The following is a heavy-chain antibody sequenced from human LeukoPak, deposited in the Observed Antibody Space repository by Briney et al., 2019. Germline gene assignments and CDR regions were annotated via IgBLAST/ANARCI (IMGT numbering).Heavy chain of an antibody. D-gene: IGHD3-22*01. CDR3: AKGYYYDGSVYGAVFDY. J-gene: IGHJ4*02. CDR1: GFTLRSYA. V-gene: IGHV3-23*01. Sequence: PGGSLRLSCAASGFTLRSYAMSWVRQPPGKGLEWVSAISGSGGSTYYADSVKGRFTISRDSSKNTLYLQLNSLRAEDTAIYYCAKGYYYDGSVYGAVFDYWGQGTLVTVSS. CDR2: ISGSGGST.